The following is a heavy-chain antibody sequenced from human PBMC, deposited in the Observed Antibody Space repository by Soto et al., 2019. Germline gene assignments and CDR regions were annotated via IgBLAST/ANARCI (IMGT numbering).Heavy chain of an antibody. CDR1: GFTFNNYA. J-gene: IGHJ4*02. V-gene: IGHV3-30*18. D-gene: IGHD4-17*01. Sequence: VQLVESGGGVVQPGRSLRLSFAASGFTFNNYAMHWVRQAPGKGLEWVAVISYDGSNKYYVDSVKGRFTISRDNPKNTLYLQMNSLTADDTAVYYCANPGSNDYGVIDYWGQGTLVTVSS. CDR2: ISYDGSNK. CDR3: ANPGSNDYGVIDY.